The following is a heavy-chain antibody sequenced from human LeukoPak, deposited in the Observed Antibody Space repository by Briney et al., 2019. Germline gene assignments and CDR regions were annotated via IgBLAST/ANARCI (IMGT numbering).Heavy chain of an antibody. CDR3: ARGGLGSYQIWFDP. Sequence: GGSLRLSCAASGLTFSNYGMNWVRQAPGKGLEWVSGITANGGTTYYADSVKGRFTISRDNSKNTVYLQMNSLRAEDTAVYYCARGGLGSYQIWFDPWGQGTLVTVSS. J-gene: IGHJ5*02. CDR2: ITANGGTT. D-gene: IGHD3-10*01. CDR1: GLTFSNYG. V-gene: IGHV3-23*01.